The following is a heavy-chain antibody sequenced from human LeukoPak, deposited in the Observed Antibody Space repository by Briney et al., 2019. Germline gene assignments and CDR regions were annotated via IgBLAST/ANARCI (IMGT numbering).Heavy chain of an antibody. CDR2: ISSDSKSI. CDR1: GFIFSSFT. V-gene: IGHV3-21*01. D-gene: IGHD4-17*01. J-gene: IGHJ4*02. Sequence: KAGGSLRLSCAASGFIFSSFTMNWVRQAPGKGLEWVSSISSDSKSIYYADSVTGRFIISRDNAKNSLFLQMDSLRAEDTALYYCTRGSYGDYGYWGQGTLVAASS. CDR3: TRGSYGDYGY.